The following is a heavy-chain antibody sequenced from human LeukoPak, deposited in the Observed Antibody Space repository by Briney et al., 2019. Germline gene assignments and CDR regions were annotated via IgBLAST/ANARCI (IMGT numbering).Heavy chain of an antibody. J-gene: IGHJ4*02. CDR2: IYSGGST. D-gene: IGHD3-10*01. Sequence: GGSLRLSCTASGFTFSGHWMSWVRQAPGKGLEWVSVIYSGGSTYYADSVKGRFTISRDNSKNTLYLQMNSLRADDTAVYYCVAARGVGYWGQGTLVTVSS. CDR1: GFTFSGHW. V-gene: IGHV3-53*01. CDR3: VAARGVGY.